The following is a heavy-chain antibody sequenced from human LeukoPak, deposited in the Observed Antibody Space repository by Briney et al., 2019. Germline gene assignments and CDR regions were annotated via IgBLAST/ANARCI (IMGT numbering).Heavy chain of an antibody. Sequence: SETLSLTRSVSRAYMSDHYGSWSRQPAGKALEWIGRTYTSGDTNYNPSLKSRASVSVDTSKNQFYLSLRYVTAADTAVYYCTIGGAFGHGRLGDPGTMVTVSS. V-gene: IGHV4-4*07. CDR2: TYTSGDT. CDR3: TIGGAFGHGRL. CDR1: RAYMSDHY. D-gene: IGHD3-3*02. J-gene: IGHJ4*02.